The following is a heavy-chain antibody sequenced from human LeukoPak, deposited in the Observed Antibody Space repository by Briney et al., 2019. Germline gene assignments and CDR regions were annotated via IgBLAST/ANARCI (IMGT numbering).Heavy chain of an antibody. J-gene: IGHJ3*02. D-gene: IGHD2-21*01. V-gene: IGHV3-23*01. CDR3: AKDQVISGSEASDI. Sequence: GGSLRLSCAASGFTFSSYTMNWVRQAPGKGLEWVSAISGSGVGTYYADSVKGRFTISRDNSWDTLYLQMSSLRAEDTAVYYCAKDQVISGSEASDIWGQGTMVTVSS. CDR2: ISGSGVGT. CDR1: GFTFSSYT.